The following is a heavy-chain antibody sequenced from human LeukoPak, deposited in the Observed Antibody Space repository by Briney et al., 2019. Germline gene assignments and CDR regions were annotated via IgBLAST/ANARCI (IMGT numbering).Heavy chain of an antibody. Sequence: GGSLRLSCAASGFTFSSYSMNWVRQAPGKGLEWVSSISSSSSYIYYADSVKGRFTIFRDNAKNSLYLQMNSLRAEDTAVYYCARSSILEWLPYYYYYMDVWGKGTTVTVSS. J-gene: IGHJ6*03. CDR3: ARSSILEWLPYYYYYMDV. V-gene: IGHV3-21*01. CDR2: ISSSSSYI. CDR1: GFTFSSYS. D-gene: IGHD3-3*01.